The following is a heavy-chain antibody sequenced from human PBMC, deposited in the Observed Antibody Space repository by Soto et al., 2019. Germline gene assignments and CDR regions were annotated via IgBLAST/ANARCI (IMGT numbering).Heavy chain of an antibody. V-gene: IGHV4-30-4*01. Sequence: SETLSLTCTVSGGSISSADYYWSWIRQPPGKGLEWIGYIYYSGSTYYNPSLKSRVTISVDTSKNQFSLKLSSVTAADTAVYYCAREIAARIFNWFDPWGQGTLVTVSS. J-gene: IGHJ5*02. D-gene: IGHD6-6*01. CDR3: AREIAARIFNWFDP. CDR2: IYYSGST. CDR1: GGSISSADYY.